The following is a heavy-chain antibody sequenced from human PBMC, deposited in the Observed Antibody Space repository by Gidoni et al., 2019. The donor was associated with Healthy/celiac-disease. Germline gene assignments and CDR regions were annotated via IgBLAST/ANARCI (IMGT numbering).Heavy chain of an antibody. V-gene: IGHV3-23*01. CDR2: ISGSGGST. D-gene: IGHD2-15*01. CDR3: AAREDIVVVVAATPLWFDP. Sequence: EVQLLESGGGLVQPGGSLRLSCAASGFTFSSYAMSWVRQAPGKGLEWVSAISGSGGSTYYADSVKGRFTISRDNSKNTLYLQMNSLRAEDTAVYYCAAREDIVVVVAATPLWFDPWGQGTLVTVSS. J-gene: IGHJ5*02. CDR1: GFTFSSYA.